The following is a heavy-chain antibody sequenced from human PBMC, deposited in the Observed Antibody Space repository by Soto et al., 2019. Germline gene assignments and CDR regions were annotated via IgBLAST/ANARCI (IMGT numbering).Heavy chain of an antibody. D-gene: IGHD7-27*01. CDR1: DYTFTSYG. J-gene: IGHJ5*02. CDR2: ISANNGNT. V-gene: IGHV1-18*01. CDR3: ARAYAPGLFDP. Sequence: QVQLVQSGAEVKKPGASVKVSCKASDYTFTSYGISWVRQAPGQGLEWMGWISANNGNTKYAQNFQGRVTMTTDTSTNTAYMELRSLRSDDTAVYYCARAYAPGLFDPWGQGTLVTVSS.